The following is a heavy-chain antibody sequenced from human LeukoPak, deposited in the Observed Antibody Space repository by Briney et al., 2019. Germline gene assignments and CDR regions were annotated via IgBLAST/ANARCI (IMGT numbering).Heavy chain of an antibody. D-gene: IGHD3-3*01. J-gene: IGHJ4*02. Sequence: VVSLKISCHGSGYSCTSYWLGWARHMSPKGLEWMGMSYTGESNNRYSPSFQASVTISADKSIGTAYLQWSGMKASDTAMYSCARSLAGGSGYYPFDYWGQGTLVTVSS. V-gene: IGHV5-51*01. CDR2: SYTGESNN. CDR1: GYSCTSYW. CDR3: ARSLAGGSGYYPFDY.